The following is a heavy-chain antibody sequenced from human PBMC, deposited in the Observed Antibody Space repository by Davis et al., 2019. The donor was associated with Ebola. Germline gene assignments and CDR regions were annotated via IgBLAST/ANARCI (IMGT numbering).Heavy chain of an antibody. CDR3: ARDRCSGGSCYLGGTPPDY. J-gene: IGHJ4*02. CDR1: GFTVSSNY. D-gene: IGHD2-15*01. V-gene: IGHV3-66*01. CDR2: IYSGGST. Sequence: PGGSLRLSCAASGFTVSSNYMSWVRQAPGKGLEWVSVIYSGGSTYYADSVKGRFTISRDNSKNTLYLQMNSLRAEDTAVYYCARDRCSGGSCYLGGTPPDYWGQGTLVTVSS.